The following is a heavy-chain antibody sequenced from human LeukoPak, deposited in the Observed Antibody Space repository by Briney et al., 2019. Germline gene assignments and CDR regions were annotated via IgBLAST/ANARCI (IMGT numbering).Heavy chain of an antibody. CDR2: IIPIFGTA. CDR3: ASSIAARWYYFDY. Sequence: GASVKVSCKASGGTFSSYAISWVRQAPGQGLEWMGGIIPIFGTANYAQKFQGRVTITTDESTSTAYMELSSLRSEDTAVYYCASSIAARWYYFDYWGQGTLVTVSS. D-gene: IGHD6-6*01. CDR1: GGTFSSYA. V-gene: IGHV1-69*05. J-gene: IGHJ4*02.